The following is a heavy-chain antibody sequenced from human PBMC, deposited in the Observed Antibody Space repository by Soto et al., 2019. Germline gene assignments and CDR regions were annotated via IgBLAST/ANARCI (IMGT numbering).Heavy chain of an antibody. D-gene: IGHD6-6*01. CDR2: ISYDGSNK. Sequence: QVQLVESGGGVVQPGRSLRLSCAASGFTFSSYGMHWVRQAPGKGLEWVAVISYDGSNKYYADSVKGRFTISRDNSKNTLYLQMNSLRAEDTAVYYCAKEGGSSSSRSWFDPWGQGTLVTVSS. V-gene: IGHV3-30*18. CDR3: AKEGGSSSSRSWFDP. CDR1: GFTFSSYG. J-gene: IGHJ5*02.